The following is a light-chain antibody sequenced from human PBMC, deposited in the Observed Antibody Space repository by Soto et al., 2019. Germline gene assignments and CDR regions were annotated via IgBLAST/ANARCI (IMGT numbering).Light chain of an antibody. CDR2: WAS. CDR1: QSVLYTPNNNNY. CDR3: HQYARDPFT. Sequence: DIVMTQSPDSLAVSMGERATINCKSSQSVLYTPNNNNYLAWFQQKPGQPPKLLIYWASTRESGAPDRFSGSGPGTDFTLTISSVEAEDVAVYYCHQYARDPFTFGQGTKLEIK. J-gene: IGKJ2*01. V-gene: IGKV4-1*01.